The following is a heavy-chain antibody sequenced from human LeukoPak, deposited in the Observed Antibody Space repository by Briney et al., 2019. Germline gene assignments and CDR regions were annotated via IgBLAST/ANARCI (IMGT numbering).Heavy chain of an antibody. V-gene: IGHV3-23*01. Sequence: GGSLRLSCAASGFTFSNYAMSWVRQAPGKGLEWVSGISGSGGDTYYADSVKGRFTISRDNSENTLYVQMNSLRAEDTAVYYCAREGYCSTTSCYTHFDYWGQGALVTVSS. CDR3: AREGYCSTTSCYTHFDY. CDR1: GFTFSNYA. J-gene: IGHJ4*02. D-gene: IGHD2-2*02. CDR2: ISGSGGDT.